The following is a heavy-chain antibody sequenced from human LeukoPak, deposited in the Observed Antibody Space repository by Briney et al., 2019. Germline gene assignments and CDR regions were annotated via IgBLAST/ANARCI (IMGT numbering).Heavy chain of an antibody. CDR3: AREFCSRGSCYFVFDC. Sequence: GGSLRLSCTGSGFTFGDHAMSWVRQAPGKGLEWVGFTRSKIYSGTTEYAASVKGRFTISRDDSKSIAYLQMDSLKTEDTAVYYCAREFCSRGSCYFVFDCWGQGPLVPVSS. J-gene: IGHJ4*02. CDR2: TRSKIYSGTT. V-gene: IGHV3-49*04. CDR1: GFTFGDHA. D-gene: IGHD2-15*01.